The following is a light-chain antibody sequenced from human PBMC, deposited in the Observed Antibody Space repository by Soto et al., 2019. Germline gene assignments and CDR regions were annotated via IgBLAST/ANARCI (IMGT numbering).Light chain of an antibody. V-gene: IGKV3-15*01. J-gene: IGKJ2*01. CDR2: DAS. CDR1: QGVSSY. Sequence: EIVMTQSPAALSVSLGERVSLTCRASQGVSSYLAWYQQKPGQAPRLLISDASTRATDIPDRFSGSGSGTDVTLTISSLQSSDLAVYYCLQYSTWPPLYTFGQGTKLEIK. CDR3: LQYSTWPPLYT.